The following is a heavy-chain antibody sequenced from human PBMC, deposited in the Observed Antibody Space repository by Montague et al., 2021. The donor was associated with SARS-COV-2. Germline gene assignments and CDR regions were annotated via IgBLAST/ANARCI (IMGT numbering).Heavy chain of an antibody. CDR3: ARVSWHIVVVAAIRECYYGMDV. CDR2: INHSGST. J-gene: IGHJ6*02. D-gene: IGHD2-21*02. CDR1: GGSFSGYY. V-gene: IGHV4-34*01. Sequence: SETLSLTCAVSGGSFSGYYWSWIRQPPGTGLEWIGDINHSGSTNYNPSLKRRVPISVDTSKNQFSLKLSSVTAADTAVYYCARVSWHIVVVAAIRECYYGMDVWGQGTTVTV.